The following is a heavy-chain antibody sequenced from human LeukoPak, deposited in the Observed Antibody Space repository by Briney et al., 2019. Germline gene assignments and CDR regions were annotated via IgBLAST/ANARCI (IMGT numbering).Heavy chain of an antibody. Sequence: PGRSLRLPCAASGFSFSNYAMHWVRQAPGKGLEWVTVISYDGTNKYYADSVKGRFTISRDNSKNTLYLQMNSLRAEDTAVYYCAKDAAGDCYFDYWGQGTLVTVSS. CDR1: GFSFSNYA. V-gene: IGHV3-30-3*01. D-gene: IGHD7-27*01. CDR2: ISYDGTNK. CDR3: AKDAAGDCYFDY. J-gene: IGHJ4*02.